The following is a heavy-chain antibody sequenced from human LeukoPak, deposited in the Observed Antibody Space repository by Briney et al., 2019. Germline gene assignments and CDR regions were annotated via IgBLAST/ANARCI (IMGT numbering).Heavy chain of an antibody. CDR1: GFTFSSYA. D-gene: IGHD2-8*01. CDR3: TKGLWVLILLSSDY. J-gene: IGHJ4*02. V-gene: IGHV3-23*01. CDR2: VSGNGGST. Sequence: GGSLRLSCAASGFTFSSYAMTWVRQAPGKGLEWVSTVSGNGGSTYYADSVKGRFTSSRDKSKNTLYLQMNSLRAEDTAMYYFTKGLWVLILLSSDYWGQGTLVTVSP.